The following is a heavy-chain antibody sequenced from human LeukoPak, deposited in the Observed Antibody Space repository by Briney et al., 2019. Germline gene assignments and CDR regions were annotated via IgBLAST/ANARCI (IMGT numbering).Heavy chain of an antibody. Sequence: GGSLRLSCAASGFTFSSYWMHWVRQAPGKGLVWVSRINSDGSSTRYADSVKGRFTISRDNAKNTLYLQMNSLRAEDTAVYYCARGDSSYDILTGYYIYIGYWGQGTLVTVSP. CDR2: INSDGSST. CDR3: ARGDSSYDILTGYYIYIGY. D-gene: IGHD3-9*01. CDR1: GFTFSSYW. J-gene: IGHJ4*02. V-gene: IGHV3-74*01.